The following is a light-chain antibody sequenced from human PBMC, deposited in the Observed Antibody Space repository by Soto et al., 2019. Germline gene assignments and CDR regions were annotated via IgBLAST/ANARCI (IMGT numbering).Light chain of an antibody. CDR3: QQHYSTPYT. V-gene: IGKV4-1*01. CDR2: WAS. CDR1: QSVLYSSNNKNY. J-gene: IGKJ2*01. Sequence: DIVMTQSPDSLAVSLGERATINCKSSQSVLYSSNNKNYLAWYQQKPGQPPKLLIYWASTRESGVPDRFSGSGSGTDFTLTISSLQAEDVAVYYCQQHYSTPYTFDQGTKLEIK.